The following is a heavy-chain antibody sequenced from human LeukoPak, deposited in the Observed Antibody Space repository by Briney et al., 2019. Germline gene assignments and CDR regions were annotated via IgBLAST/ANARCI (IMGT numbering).Heavy chain of an antibody. Sequence: SETLSLTCTVSGGSISSTNYYWAWIRQPPGKGLEWIGSISYSGSTYYNPSLKSRVTISVGTSKHQFSLRLSSVTAADTAVYYCARHSGYALYNWFDPWGQGTLVTVSS. V-gene: IGHV4-39*01. CDR1: GGSISSTNYY. CDR3: ARHSGYALYNWFDP. CDR2: ISYSGST. J-gene: IGHJ5*02. D-gene: IGHD5-12*01.